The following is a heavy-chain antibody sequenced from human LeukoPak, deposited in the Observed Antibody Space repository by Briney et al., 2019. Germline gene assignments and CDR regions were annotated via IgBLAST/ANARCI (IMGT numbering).Heavy chain of an antibody. D-gene: IGHD6-13*01. CDR1: GFTFSSYA. Sequence: GGSLRLSCAASGFTFSSYAMSWVRQAPGRGLEWVSTISGNGGDIYYAESVKGRFTISRDNSKNTLFLQMNSLRAEDTAVYYCASRHPDIAAPWGLGTLVTVSS. V-gene: IGHV3-23*01. CDR3: ASRHPDIAAP. CDR2: ISGNGGDI. J-gene: IGHJ5*02.